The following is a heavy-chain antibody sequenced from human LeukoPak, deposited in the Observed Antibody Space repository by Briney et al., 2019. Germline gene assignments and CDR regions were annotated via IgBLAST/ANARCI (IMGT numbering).Heavy chain of an antibody. Sequence: AETLSLTRSVSGGSISSSNYYWGWIHQPPGKGLEWIGSIHYSGSTYYKPSLKSRVTISVDTSKNQFSLKLRSVTAADTAVYHCARALGRLSWFDPWGQGTLVTVSS. J-gene: IGHJ5*02. V-gene: IGHV4-39*07. CDR3: ARALGRLSWFDP. D-gene: IGHD7-27*01. CDR1: GGSISSSNYY. CDR2: IHYSGST.